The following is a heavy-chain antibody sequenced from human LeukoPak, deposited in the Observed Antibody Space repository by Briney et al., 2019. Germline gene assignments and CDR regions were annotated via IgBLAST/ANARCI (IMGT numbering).Heavy chain of an antibody. CDR1: GFTFSDSA. CDR2: IRTKNNNYAT. D-gene: IGHD3-10*01. V-gene: IGHV3-73*01. J-gene: IGHJ4*02. CDR3: AKNFRGYGSGKTLDY. Sequence: GGSLKLSCAASGFTFSDSAIHWVRQASGKGLEWVGRIRTKNNNYATGYTASMKGRFTISRDDSKSTAYLQMNSLRAEDTAVYYCAKNFRGYGSGKTLDYWGQGTLVTVSS.